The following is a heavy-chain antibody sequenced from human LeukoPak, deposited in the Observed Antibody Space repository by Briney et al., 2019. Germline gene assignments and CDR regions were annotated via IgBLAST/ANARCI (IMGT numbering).Heavy chain of an antibody. CDR1: GFTFSSYA. CDR3: AKAYHDYGDYANWSDP. J-gene: IGHJ5*02. CDR2: ISGSGGST. D-gene: IGHD4-17*01. Sequence: GGSLRLSCAASGFTFSSYAMSWVRQAPGKGLEWVSAISGSGGSTYYADSVKGRFTISRDNSKNTLYLQMNSLRAEDTAVYYCAKAYHDYGDYANWSDPWGQGTLVTVSS. V-gene: IGHV3-23*01.